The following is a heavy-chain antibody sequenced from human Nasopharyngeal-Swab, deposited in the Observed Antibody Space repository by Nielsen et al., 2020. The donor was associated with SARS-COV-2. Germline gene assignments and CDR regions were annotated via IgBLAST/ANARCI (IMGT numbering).Heavy chain of an antibody. J-gene: IGHJ4*02. D-gene: IGHD2-2*01. V-gene: IGHV1-18*01. CDR2: ISAYNGNT. CDR1: GYTFTSYG. CDR3: ARDISDIVVVPAAWDY. Sequence: ASVKVSCKASGYTFTSYGTSWVRQAPGQGLEWMGWISAYNGNTNYEQKLQGRVTMTTDTSTSTAYMELRSLRSDDTAVYYCARDISDIVVVPAAWDYWGQGTLVTVSS.